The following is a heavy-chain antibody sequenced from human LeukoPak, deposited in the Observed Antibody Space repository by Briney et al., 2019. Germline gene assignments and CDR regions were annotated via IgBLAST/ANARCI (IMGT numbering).Heavy chain of an antibody. D-gene: IGHD1-26*01. V-gene: IGHV4-59*01. CDR2: IYYSGST. J-gene: IGHJ4*02. Sequence: SETLSLTCIVSGGSINSYYWSWIRQPPGKGLGWIGYIYYSGSTNYNPSLKSRVTISVDTSKNQFSLKLNSVTAADTAVYYCARLGSYFDYWGQGTLVTVSS. CDR1: GGSINSYY. CDR3: ARLGSYFDY.